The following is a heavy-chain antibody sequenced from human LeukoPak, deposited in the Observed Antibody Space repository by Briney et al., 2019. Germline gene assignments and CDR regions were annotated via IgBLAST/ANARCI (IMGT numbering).Heavy chain of an antibody. CDR1: GYTFTGYY. J-gene: IGHJ4*02. V-gene: IGHV1-2*02. CDR2: INPNSGDT. CDR3: ARDLGTALISLSDY. D-gene: IGHD5-18*01. Sequence: ASVKVSCKASGYTFTGYYMHWVRQAPGQGLEWMGWINPNSGDTNYAQMFQGRVTMTRDASISTAYMELSRLRSDDTAVYYCARDLGTALISLSDYWGQGTLVTVSS.